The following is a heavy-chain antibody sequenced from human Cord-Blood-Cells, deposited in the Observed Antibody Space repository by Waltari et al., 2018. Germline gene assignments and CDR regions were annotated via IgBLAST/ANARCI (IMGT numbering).Heavy chain of an antibody. J-gene: IGHJ6*02. Sequence: ESGPTLVKPTQTLTLTCTFSGFSLSTSGVGVGWIRQPPGKALEWLALIYWDDDKRYSPSLKSRLTITKDTSKNQVVLTMTNMDPVDTATYYCAHSSSLPLKPYYYYGMDVWGQGTTVTVSS. CDR2: IYWDDDK. V-gene: IGHV2-5*02. CDR1: GFSLSTSGVG. CDR3: AHSSSLPLKPYYYYGMDV.